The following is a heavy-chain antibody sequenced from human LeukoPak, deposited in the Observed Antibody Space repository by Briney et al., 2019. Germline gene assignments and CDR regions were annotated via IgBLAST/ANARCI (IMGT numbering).Heavy chain of an antibody. J-gene: IGHJ4*02. CDR3: ARVVRDSSGYYYDY. Sequence: SETLSLTCTVSGGSISSSSYYWGWIRQPPGKGLEWIGSIYYSGSTYYNPSLKSRVTISVDTSKNQFSLKLSSVTAADTAVYYCARVVRDSSGYYYDYWGQGTLVTVSS. V-gene: IGHV4-39*07. CDR1: GGSISSSSYY. CDR2: IYYSGST. D-gene: IGHD3-22*01.